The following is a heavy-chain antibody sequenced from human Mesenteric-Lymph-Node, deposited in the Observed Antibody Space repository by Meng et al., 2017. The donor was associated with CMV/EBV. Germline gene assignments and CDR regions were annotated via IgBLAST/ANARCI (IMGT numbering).Heavy chain of an antibody. CDR2: INHSGST. CDR3: ASFLWFGELLRDY. J-gene: IGHJ4*02. V-gene: IGHV4-34*01. CDR1: GGSFSGYY. D-gene: IGHD3-10*01. Sequence: TCAVYGGSFSGYYWSWIRQPPGKGLEWIGEINHSGSTNYNPSLKSRVTISVDTSKNQFSLKLSSVTAADTAVYYCASFLWFGELLRDYWGQGTLVTVS.